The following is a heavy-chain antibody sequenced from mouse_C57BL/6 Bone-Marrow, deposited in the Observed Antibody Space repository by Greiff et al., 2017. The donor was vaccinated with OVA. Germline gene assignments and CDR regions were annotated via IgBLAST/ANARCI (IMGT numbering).Heavy chain of an antibody. J-gene: IGHJ1*03. CDR2: IYPGDGDT. Sequence: QVQLKESGAELARPGASVKLSCKASGYTFTSYGLSWVKQRTGQGLEWIGRIYPGDGDTNYNGKFKGKATLTADKSSSTAYMQLSSLTSEDSAVYFCARKAIYYDYDGYFDVWGTGTTVTVSS. D-gene: IGHD2-4*01. V-gene: IGHV1-81*01. CDR1: GYTFTSYG. CDR3: ARKAIYYDYDGYFDV.